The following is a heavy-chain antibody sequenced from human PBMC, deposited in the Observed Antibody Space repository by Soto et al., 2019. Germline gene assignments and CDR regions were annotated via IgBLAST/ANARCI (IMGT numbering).Heavy chain of an antibody. CDR2: ISYDGSNK. D-gene: IGHD1-26*01. CDR1: GFTFSSYT. Sequence: GGSLRLSCAASGFTFSSYTIHWVRQAPGKGLEWVAVISYDGSNKYYADSVKGRFTISRDNSKNTLYLQMNSLRTEYTAVYYCARGTPSVWVFDYWGQGTLVTVSS. CDR3: ARGTPSVWVFDY. J-gene: IGHJ4*02. V-gene: IGHV3-30-3*01.